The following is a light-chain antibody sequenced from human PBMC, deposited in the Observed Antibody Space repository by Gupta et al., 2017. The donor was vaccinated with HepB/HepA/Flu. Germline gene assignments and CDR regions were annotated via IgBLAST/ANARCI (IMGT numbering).Light chain of an antibody. CDR2: EVS. J-gene: IGLJ2*01. V-gene: IGLV2-23*02. CDR1: SSDVGSYNL. Sequence: QSALTPPASVSGSPGQSITISCTGTSSDVGSYNLVSWYQQHPGKAPKLMIYEVSKRPSGVSNRFSGSKSGNTASLTISGLQAEDEADYYCCSYAGSSTLVFGGGTKLTGL. CDR3: CSYAGSSTLV.